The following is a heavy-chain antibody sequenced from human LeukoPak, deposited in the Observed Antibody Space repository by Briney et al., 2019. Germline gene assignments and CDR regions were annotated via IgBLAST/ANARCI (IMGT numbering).Heavy chain of an antibody. J-gene: IGHJ4*02. Sequence: GGSLRLSCAASGFTLSNYGMHWVRQAPGKGLEWVAFIRSDGSNKYYADSVKGRFTISRDNSKNTLYLQMNSLRAEDTAVYYCAKDYGWGFDYWGQGSLVTVSS. CDR3: AKDYGWGFDY. D-gene: IGHD3-16*01. V-gene: IGHV3-30*02. CDR2: IRSDGSNK. CDR1: GFTLSNYG.